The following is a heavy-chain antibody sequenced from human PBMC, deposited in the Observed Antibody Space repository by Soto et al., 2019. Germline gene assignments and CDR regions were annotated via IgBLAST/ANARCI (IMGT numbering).Heavy chain of an antibody. J-gene: IGHJ4*02. CDR1: GGSFSGYY. CDR2: INHSGST. CDR3: ARLPSVSSWYLGVPP. Sequence: QVQLQQWGAGLLKPSETLSLTCAVYGGSFSGYYWSWIRQPPGKGLEWIGEINHSGSTNYNPSLKSRVTISVDTSKNQFSLKLSSVTAAGTAVYYCARLPSVSSWYLGVPPWGQGTLVTVSS. V-gene: IGHV4-34*01. D-gene: IGHD6-13*01.